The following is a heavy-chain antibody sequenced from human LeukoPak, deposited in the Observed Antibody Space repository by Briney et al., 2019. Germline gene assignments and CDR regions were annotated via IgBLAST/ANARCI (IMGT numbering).Heavy chain of an antibody. CDR3: ARQSASYPWRSWFDP. D-gene: IGHD3-16*01. Sequence: PSETLSLTCTVSGGSISSYYWSWIRQPPGKGLEWIGYIYYSGSTNYNPSLKSRVTISVDTSRKQFSLKLSSVTAADTAVHYCARQSASYPWRSWFDPWGHGTLVTVSS. CDR2: IYYSGST. J-gene: IGHJ5*02. CDR1: GGSISSYY. V-gene: IGHV4-59*01.